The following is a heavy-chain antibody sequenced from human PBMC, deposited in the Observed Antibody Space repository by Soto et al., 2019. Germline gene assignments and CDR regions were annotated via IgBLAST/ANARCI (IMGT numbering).Heavy chain of an antibody. V-gene: IGHV1-69*06. D-gene: IGHD3-16*01. CDR2: IIPIFGTA. J-gene: IGHJ4*02. Sequence: SVKVSCQASADTFSRYAIIWLRQAPGQGLEWMGGIIPIFGTANYAQKFQGRVTITADKSTSTAYMELSSLRSEDTALYYCAISQDRGGRTTFIYWGQGTQVTVSS. CDR3: AISQDRGGRTTFIY. CDR1: ADTFSRYA.